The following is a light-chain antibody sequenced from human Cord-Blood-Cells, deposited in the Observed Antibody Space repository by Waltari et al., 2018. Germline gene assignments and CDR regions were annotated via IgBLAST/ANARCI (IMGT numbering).Light chain of an antibody. CDR3: QQLNSYPPYT. CDR2: AAS. V-gene: IGKV1-9*01. Sequence: IQLTQSPSSLSASVGDRVTIPCRASQDISSYLAWYQQKPGKAPKLLIYAASTLQSGVPSRFSGSGSGTDFTLTISSLQPEDFATYYCQQLNSYPPYTFGQGTKLEIK. CDR1: QDISSY. J-gene: IGKJ2*01.